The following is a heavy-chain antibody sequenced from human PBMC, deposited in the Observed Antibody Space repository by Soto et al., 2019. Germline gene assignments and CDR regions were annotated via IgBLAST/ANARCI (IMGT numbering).Heavy chain of an antibody. Sequence: ASVKVSCKASGYTFTGYYMHWVRQAPGQGLEWMGWINPNSGGTNYAQKFQGWVTMTRDTSISTAYMELSRLRSADTAVYYCARDSCSSTSCYIDYWGQGTLVTVSS. CDR3: ARDSCSSTSCYIDY. V-gene: IGHV1-2*04. D-gene: IGHD2-2*02. J-gene: IGHJ4*02. CDR1: GYTFTGYY. CDR2: INPNSGGT.